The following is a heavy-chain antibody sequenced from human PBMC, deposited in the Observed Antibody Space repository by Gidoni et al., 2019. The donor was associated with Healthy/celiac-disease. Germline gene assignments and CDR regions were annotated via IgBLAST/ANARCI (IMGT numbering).Heavy chain of an antibody. D-gene: IGHD1-26*01. V-gene: IGHV4-34*01. CDR1: GGSFSGYY. CDR2: INHSGST. J-gene: IGHJ6*02. Sequence: QVQLQQWGAGLLKPSETLSLTCAVYGGSFSGYYWSWIRQPPGKGLAWIGEINHSGSTNYNPSLKSRVTISVDTSKNQFSLKLSSVTAADTAVYYCARGGVGAFYYYYYGMDVWGQGTTVTVSS. CDR3: ARGGVGAFYYYYYGMDV.